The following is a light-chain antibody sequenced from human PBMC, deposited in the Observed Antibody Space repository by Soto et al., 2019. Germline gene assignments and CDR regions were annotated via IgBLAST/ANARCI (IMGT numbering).Light chain of an antibody. V-gene: IGKV3-15*01. CDR3: QQYNNWPTWT. CDR1: QSVSIN. CDR2: GAS. Sequence: EIVMTQSPAALSVSPGERATLSCRASQSVSINLAWYQQKPGQAPRLLIYGASTRATGIPASFSGSGSGTEFTLTISSLKSQDFAVYYCQQYNNWPTWTFGHGTQVDIK. J-gene: IGKJ1*01.